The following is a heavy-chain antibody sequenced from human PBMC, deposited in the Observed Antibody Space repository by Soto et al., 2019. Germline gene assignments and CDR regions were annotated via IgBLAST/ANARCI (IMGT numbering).Heavy chain of an antibody. J-gene: IGHJ6*02. Sequence: EVQLVESGGGLVQPGGSLRLSCAASGFTFSSYWMSWVRQAPGKGLEWVANIKQDGSEKYYVDSVKGRFTISRDNAKNSLYLQMNSLRAEDTAVYYCARDLTYYDILTGYYEQTYGMDVWGQGTTVTVSS. CDR1: GFTFSSYW. CDR3: ARDLTYYDILTGYYEQTYGMDV. V-gene: IGHV3-7*05. D-gene: IGHD3-9*01. CDR2: IKQDGSEK.